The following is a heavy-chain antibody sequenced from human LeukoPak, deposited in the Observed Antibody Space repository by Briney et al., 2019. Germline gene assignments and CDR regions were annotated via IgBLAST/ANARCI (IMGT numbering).Heavy chain of an antibody. D-gene: IGHD3-10*01. CDR3: AKGAKTLIGYYFDY. V-gene: IGHV3-21*03. CDR1: GFTFSTYG. CDR2: ISGSSNYI. Sequence: PGGSLRLSCAASGFTFSTYGMNWVRQAPGKGLEWVSSISGSSNYIYYADSVKGRFTISRDNAKNSLYLQLNSLRAEDTAVYYCAKGAKTLIGYYFDYWGQGTLVTVSS. J-gene: IGHJ4*02.